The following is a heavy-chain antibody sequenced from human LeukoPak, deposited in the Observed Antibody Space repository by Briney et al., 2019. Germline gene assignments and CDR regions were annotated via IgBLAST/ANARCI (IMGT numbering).Heavy chain of an antibody. J-gene: IGHJ3*02. CDR2: INPNSGGT. Sequence: ASVKVSCKASGYTFTGYYMHWVRQAPGQGLEWMGWINPNSGGTNYAQKFQGRVTMTRDTSISTAHMELSRLRSDDTAVYYCARDRDSSSSYDAFDIWGQGTMVTVSS. CDR3: ARDRDSSSSYDAFDI. V-gene: IGHV1-2*02. D-gene: IGHD6-6*01. CDR1: GYTFTGYY.